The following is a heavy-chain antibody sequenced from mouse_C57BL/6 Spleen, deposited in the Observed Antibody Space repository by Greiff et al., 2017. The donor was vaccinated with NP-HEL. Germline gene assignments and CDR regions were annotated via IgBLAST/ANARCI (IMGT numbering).Heavy chain of an antibody. CDR1: GFTFSSYT. Sequence: EVKLVESGGGLVKPGGSLKLSCAASGFTFSSYTMSWVRQTPEKRLEWVATISGGGGNTYYPDSVKGRFTISRDNAKNTLYLQMSSLRSEDTALYYCARQGDGYYGFAYWGQGTLVTVSA. CDR2: ISGGGGNT. CDR3: ARQGDGYYGFAY. J-gene: IGHJ3*01. V-gene: IGHV5-9*01. D-gene: IGHD2-3*01.